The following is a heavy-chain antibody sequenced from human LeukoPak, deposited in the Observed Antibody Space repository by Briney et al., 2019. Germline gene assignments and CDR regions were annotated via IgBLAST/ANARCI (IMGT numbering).Heavy chain of an antibody. CDR3: AKDRGDYGDYDIFDY. Sequence: GGSLRLSCAASGFTFSSYAMSWVRQDPGKGLEWVSAISGSGGSTYYADSVKGRFTIPRDNSKNTLYLQMNSLRAEDTAVYYCAKDRGDYGDYDIFDYWGQGTLVTVSS. V-gene: IGHV3-23*01. CDR1: GFTFSSYA. J-gene: IGHJ4*02. D-gene: IGHD4-17*01. CDR2: ISGSGGST.